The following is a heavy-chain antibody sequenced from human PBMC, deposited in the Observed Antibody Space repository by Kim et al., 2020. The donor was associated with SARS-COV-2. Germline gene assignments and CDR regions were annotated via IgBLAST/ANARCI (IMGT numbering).Heavy chain of an antibody. CDR2: ISDSSSDSASNT. Sequence: GGSLRLSCAASGFTFSDYYMSWIRQAPGKGLEWVSYISDSSSDSASNTYYADSVKGRFTISRDNAKHSLYLQMNSLRAEDTAVYYCARDRRLRRGIWYCYYGMDVWGRGTTVTVSS. CDR1: GFTFSDYY. D-gene: IGHD1-20*01. J-gene: IGHJ6*02. V-gene: IGHV3-11*01. CDR3: ARDRRLRRGIWYCYYGMDV.